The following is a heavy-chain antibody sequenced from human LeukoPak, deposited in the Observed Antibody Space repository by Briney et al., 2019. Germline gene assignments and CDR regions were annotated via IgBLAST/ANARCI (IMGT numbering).Heavy chain of an antibody. Sequence: ASVKVSCRVSGYRLAEKTMHWVRRAPGKGLEWMGGFGPDDGETIYSQKFQGRFTMTEDTSTDTAYMELSSLTSDDTAVYFCARPAYCDVTNCGYWLDPWGPGTLVTVSS. CDR2: FGPDDGET. CDR1: GYRLAEKT. CDR3: ARPAYCDVTNCGYWLDP. J-gene: IGHJ5*02. V-gene: IGHV1-24*01. D-gene: IGHD2-21*01.